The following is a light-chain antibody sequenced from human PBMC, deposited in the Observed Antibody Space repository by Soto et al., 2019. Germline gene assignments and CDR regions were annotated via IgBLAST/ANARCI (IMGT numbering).Light chain of an antibody. Sequence: DIQMTQSSSTLSASVGDRVTITCRASQSISSWLAWYQQKPGKAPKLLIYDASSLESGVPSRFSGSGSGTEFTLTISSLQPDDFATYYCQQYNSYRWTFGQGTKVEIK. CDR2: DAS. CDR1: QSISSW. J-gene: IGKJ1*01. CDR3: QQYNSYRWT. V-gene: IGKV1-5*01.